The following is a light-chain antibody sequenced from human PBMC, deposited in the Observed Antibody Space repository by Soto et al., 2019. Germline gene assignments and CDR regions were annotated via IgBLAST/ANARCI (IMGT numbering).Light chain of an antibody. V-gene: IGKV3-15*01. CDR1: QSVTSN. CDR3: QHYFNWPYT. Sequence: EIGMTQSPATLSVSPGERATLSCRASQSVTSNLAWYQQKPGRAPRLLIYGASTRATGIPARFSGSGSGTEFTLNISNLQSEDFALYYCQHYFNWPYTFGQGTKVDIK. J-gene: IGKJ2*01. CDR2: GAS.